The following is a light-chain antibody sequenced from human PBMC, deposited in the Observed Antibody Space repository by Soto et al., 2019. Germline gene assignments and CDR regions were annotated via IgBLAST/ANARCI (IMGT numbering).Light chain of an antibody. CDR2: DAS. Sequence: EIVLTQSPATLSLSPGERATLSCRASQSVSSYLAWYQQKPGQAPRLLIYDASNRATGIPARFSGSGSGTDFTLTISRLEPEDFAVYDCQQRSNWLWTFGQGTKVEIK. CDR1: QSVSSY. V-gene: IGKV3-11*01. CDR3: QQRSNWLWT. J-gene: IGKJ1*01.